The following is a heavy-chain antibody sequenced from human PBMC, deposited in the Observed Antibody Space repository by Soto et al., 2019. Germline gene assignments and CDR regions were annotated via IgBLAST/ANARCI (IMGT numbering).Heavy chain of an antibody. J-gene: IGHJ5*02. V-gene: IGHV3-23*01. CDR1: GFTFSSYA. Sequence: EVQLLESGGGLVQPGGSLRLSSAASGFTFSSYAMIWIRQVPGKGLEWVSGLYGSGRGIHYADSVKGRFTISRDNSAYAVYLQMNNLRVDDTAVYYCAKDAVAGDGVWLAHAWGRGTAVTVSS. CDR3: AKDAVAGDGVWLAHA. CDR2: LYGSGRGI. D-gene: IGHD4-17*01.